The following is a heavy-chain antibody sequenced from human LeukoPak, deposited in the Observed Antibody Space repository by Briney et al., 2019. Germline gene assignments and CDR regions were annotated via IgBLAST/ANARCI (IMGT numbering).Heavy chain of an antibody. Sequence: GESLKISCKGSGYSFTSYWIGWVRKMPGKGLEWMGIIYPGDSDTRYSPSFQGQVTISADKSISTAYLQWSSLKASDTAMYYCARGYCSSTSCYGDAFDIWGQGTMVTVSS. D-gene: IGHD2-2*01. V-gene: IGHV5-51*01. J-gene: IGHJ3*02. CDR3: ARGYCSSTSCYGDAFDI. CDR1: GYSFTSYW. CDR2: IYPGDSDT.